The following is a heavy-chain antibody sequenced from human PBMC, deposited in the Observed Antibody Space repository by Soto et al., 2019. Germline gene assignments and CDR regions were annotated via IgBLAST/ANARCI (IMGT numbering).Heavy chain of an antibody. CDR1: GFTFSSYG. CDR2: IWYDGSNK. V-gene: IGHV3-33*01. Sequence: GGSLRLSCAASGFTFSSYGMHWVRQAPGKGLEWVAVIWYDGSNKYYADSVKGRFTISRDNSKNTLYLQMNSLRAEDTAVYYCARDSRQLWLLGYWGQGTLVTVSS. CDR3: ARDSRQLWLLGY. J-gene: IGHJ4*02. D-gene: IGHD5-18*01.